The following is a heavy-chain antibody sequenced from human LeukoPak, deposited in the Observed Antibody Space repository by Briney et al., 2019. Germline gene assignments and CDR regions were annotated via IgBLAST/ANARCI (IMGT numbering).Heavy chain of an antibody. CDR3: ARGEGRVSGSFNP. Sequence: ASVKVSCKASGYTFTRHGITWVRQAPGQGLEWMGWISTYSSHTTYAQKFQVRVTMTTDTSTTTAYMELRSLRSDDTAVYYCARGEGRVSGSFNPWGQGTLVTVSS. D-gene: IGHD3-10*01. CDR1: GYTFTRHG. V-gene: IGHV1-18*01. J-gene: IGHJ5*02. CDR2: ISTYSSHT.